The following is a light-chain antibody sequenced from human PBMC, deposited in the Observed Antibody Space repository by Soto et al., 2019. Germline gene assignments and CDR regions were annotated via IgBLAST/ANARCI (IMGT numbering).Light chain of an antibody. CDR1: RNDIGAYEF. Sequence: QSALTQPPSASGPPGQSVTISCTGTRNDIGAYEFVSWYQHHPGKAPKLIIYEVVQRPSGVPDRFSGSKSGNTASLTVSGLQAADEAHYYCKSYAGSNTYVFGTGTKVTVL. J-gene: IGLJ1*01. CDR3: KSYAGSNTYV. CDR2: EVV. V-gene: IGLV2-8*01.